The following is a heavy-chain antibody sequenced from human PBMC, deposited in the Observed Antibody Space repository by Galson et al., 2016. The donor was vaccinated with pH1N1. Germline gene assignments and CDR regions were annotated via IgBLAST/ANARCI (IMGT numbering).Heavy chain of an antibody. D-gene: IGHD2-8*01. Sequence: SVKVSCKASGYTFTGYYIHWVRQAPGQGLEWMGWNKPNSGDAKYAQKFQGRVTMTRDTSISTAYMELSSLRSDDTAIYYCARGRYCNNRDCFMGIDSWGQGTLVTVSS. CDR2: NKPNSGDA. CDR3: ARGRYCNNRDCFMGIDS. J-gene: IGHJ4*02. CDR1: GYTFTGYY. V-gene: IGHV1-2*02.